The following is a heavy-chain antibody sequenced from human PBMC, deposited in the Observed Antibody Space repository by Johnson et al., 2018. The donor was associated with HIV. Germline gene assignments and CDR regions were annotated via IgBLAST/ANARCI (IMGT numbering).Heavy chain of an antibody. CDR1: GFTFSSYA. CDR2: ISYDGSNK. V-gene: IGHV3-30*14. CDR3: ARVLESKVAAGSWAFDI. D-gene: IGHD6-13*01. J-gene: IGHJ3*02. Sequence: QVQLVESGGGVVQPGRSLRLSCAASGFTFSSYAMHWVRQAPGKGLEWVAVISYDGSNKYCADSVKGRFTISRDNSKNTLYLQMNSLRAEDTAVYYCARVLESKVAAGSWAFDIWGQGTMVTVSS.